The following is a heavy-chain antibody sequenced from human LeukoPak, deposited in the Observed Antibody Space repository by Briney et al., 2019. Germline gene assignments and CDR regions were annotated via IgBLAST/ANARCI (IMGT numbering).Heavy chain of an antibody. Sequence: GESLRLSCAASGFTFSSYGMHWVRQAPGQGLEWVAVISYDGNNKYYADSVKGRFTISRDYAKTTLYLQMNCLTGEDTAVYYCAKDSIAVADLFDYWGQGTLVTVSS. J-gene: IGHJ4*02. CDR1: GFTFSSYG. V-gene: IGHV3-30*18. D-gene: IGHD6-19*01. CDR2: ISYDGNNK. CDR3: AKDSIAVADLFDY.